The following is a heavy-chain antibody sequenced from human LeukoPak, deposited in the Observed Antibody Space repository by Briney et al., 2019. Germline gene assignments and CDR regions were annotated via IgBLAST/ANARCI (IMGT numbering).Heavy chain of an antibody. V-gene: IGHV3-15*01. CDR2: IKSITDGGTT. J-gene: IGHJ4*02. CDR1: GFTFTNAW. Sequence: KPGGSLRLSCAASGFTFTNAWMYWVRQAPGKGPECVGRIKSITDGGTTDYAAPVKGRFTISRDVSKNTLYLQMNSLKTEDTAVYYCTTQGTGYYYFDYWGQGTLVTVSS. CDR3: TTQGTGYYYFDY. D-gene: IGHD3-9*01.